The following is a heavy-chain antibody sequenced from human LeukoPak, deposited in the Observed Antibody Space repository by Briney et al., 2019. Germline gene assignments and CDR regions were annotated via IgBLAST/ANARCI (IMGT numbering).Heavy chain of an antibody. D-gene: IGHD3-3*01. J-gene: IGHJ4*02. CDR3: TTDRFN. CDR2: IKSKTAGGTT. CDR1: GFTFSSYG. Sequence: PGGSLRLSCAASGFTFSSYGMHRVRQAPGKGLEWVGRIKSKTAGGTTDYAAPVKGRFTISRDESKNTLYLQMNSLKTEDTAVYYCTTDRFNWGQGTLVTVSS. V-gene: IGHV3-15*01.